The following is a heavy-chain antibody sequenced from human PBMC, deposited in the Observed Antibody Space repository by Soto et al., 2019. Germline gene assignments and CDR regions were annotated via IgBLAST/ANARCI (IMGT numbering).Heavy chain of an antibody. J-gene: IGHJ4*02. D-gene: IGHD2-21*01. V-gene: IGHV3-23*01. CDR2: ISGSGGST. CDR3: AKVAPFILGSPF. CDR1: GFTFSSYA. Sequence: GGSLRLSCAASGFTFSSYAMSWVRQAPGKGLEWVSAISGSGGSTYYADSVKGRFSISRDNAKNSLFLEMNKLTADDAGVYYCAKVAPFILGSPFWGQGTLVTVSS.